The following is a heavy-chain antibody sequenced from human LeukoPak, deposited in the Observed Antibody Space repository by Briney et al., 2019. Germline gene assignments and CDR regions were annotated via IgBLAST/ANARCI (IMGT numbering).Heavy chain of an antibody. CDR2: IYYSGST. V-gene: IGHV4-61*01. CDR1: GGSVSSGSYY. J-gene: IGHJ3*02. Sequence: SETLSLTCTVSGGSVSSGSYYWSWIRQPPGKGLEWIGYIYYSGSTNYNPSLKSRVTISVDTSKNQFSLKLSSVTAADTAVYYCARADCSNYGDAFDIWGQGTMVTVSS. CDR3: ARADCSNYGDAFDI. D-gene: IGHD4-11*01.